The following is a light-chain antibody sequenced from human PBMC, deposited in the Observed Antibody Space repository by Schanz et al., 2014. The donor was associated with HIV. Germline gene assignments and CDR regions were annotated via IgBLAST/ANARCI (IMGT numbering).Light chain of an antibody. CDR3: SSYTSSTTVV. CDR1: NRDIGTYDF. CDR2: DVT. Sequence: QSALTQPASVSGSLGQSITISCTGTNRDIGTYDFVSWYQQHPGTAPKLLIYDVTYRPSGVSNAFSGTKSGNTASLTISGLQAADEAVYYCSSYTSSTTVVFGGGTKLTV. V-gene: IGLV2-14*03. J-gene: IGLJ2*01.